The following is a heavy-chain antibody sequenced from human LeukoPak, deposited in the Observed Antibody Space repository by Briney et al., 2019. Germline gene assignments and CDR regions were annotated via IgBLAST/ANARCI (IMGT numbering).Heavy chain of an antibody. J-gene: IGHJ4*02. CDR3: AKDHSSGWYYFDY. CDR1: GFTFSSYG. V-gene: IGHV3-30*18. Sequence: GGSLRLSCAASGFTFSSYGMHWVRQAPGKGLEWVAVISYDGSNKYYADSVKGRSTISRDNSKNTLYLQMNSLRAEDTAVYYCAKDHSSGWYYFDYWGQGTLVTVSS. D-gene: IGHD6-19*01. CDR2: ISYDGSNK.